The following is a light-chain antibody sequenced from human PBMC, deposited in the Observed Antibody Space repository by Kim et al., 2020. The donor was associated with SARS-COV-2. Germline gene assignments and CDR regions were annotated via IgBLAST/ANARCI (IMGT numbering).Light chain of an antibody. Sequence: PGERATLSCRASQSIDTSLGWYQHRPGQAPRRLVYDASIRATGVPDRFSGSGSGTDFTLTISSLEPEDFSTYYCQQRDSWPPAVSFGGVPKVDIK. CDR1: QSIDTS. CDR2: DAS. J-gene: IGKJ4*01. V-gene: IGKV3-11*01. CDR3: QQRDSWPPAVS.